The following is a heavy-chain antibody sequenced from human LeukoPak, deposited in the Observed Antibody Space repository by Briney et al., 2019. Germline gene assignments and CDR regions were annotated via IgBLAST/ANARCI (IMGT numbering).Heavy chain of an antibody. J-gene: IGHJ4*02. V-gene: IGHV1-3*01. CDR2: INAGSGDT. Sequence: GASVKVSCAASGYTFTSYAVHWVRQAPGQGPEWVGSINAGSGDTKYSQNLEGRFTITRDTSESTAYLEMTSLKSEDTAVYYCARTARKAARVGDYFTNWGKGTLVTVPP. CDR1: GYTFTSYA. D-gene: IGHD6-13*01. CDR3: ARTARKAARVGDYFTN.